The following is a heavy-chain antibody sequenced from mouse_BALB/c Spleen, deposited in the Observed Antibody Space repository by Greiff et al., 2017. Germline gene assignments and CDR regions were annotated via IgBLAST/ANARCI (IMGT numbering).Heavy chain of an antibody. D-gene: IGHD1-1*01. V-gene: IGHV1S137*01. Sequence: VQLHQSGAELVRPGVSVKISCKGSGYTFTDYAMHWVKQSHAQSLEWIGVISTYYGDASYNQKFKGKATMTVDKSSSTAYMELARLTSEDSAIYYCAREGITTVVATRGNAMDYWGQGTSVTVSS. CDR1: GYTFTDYA. CDR3: AREGITTVVATRGNAMDY. CDR2: ISTYYGDA. J-gene: IGHJ4*01.